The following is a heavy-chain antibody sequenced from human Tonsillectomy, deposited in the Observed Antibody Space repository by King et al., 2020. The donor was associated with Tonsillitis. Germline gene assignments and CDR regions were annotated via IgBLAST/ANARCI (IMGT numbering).Heavy chain of an antibody. J-gene: IGHJ6*02. Sequence: QLQESGPGLVKPSDTLSLTCTVTGGSISRYYWSWLRQSAGKGLEWIGRIHASGTTEYNFSLKGRVTISMDMSKNQFSLKLSSVTAADTAMYYCARGPKGLDVWGQGTKVTVSS. CDR1: GGSISRYY. CDR3: ARGPKGLDV. CDR2: IHASGTT. V-gene: IGHV4-4*07.